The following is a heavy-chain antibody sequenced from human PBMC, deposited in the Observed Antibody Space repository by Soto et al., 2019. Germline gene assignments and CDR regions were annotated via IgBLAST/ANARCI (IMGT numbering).Heavy chain of an antibody. J-gene: IGHJ4*02. CDR3: ARLGDWLLEVSYYFDY. D-gene: IGHD3-9*01. CDR2: IYYSGST. CDR1: GGSISSYF. Sequence: SETLSPTSAVSGGSISSYFWSWIRQPKGKGLEWIGYIYYSGSTNYNPSIKSRVTISVDTSKNQFSLKLSSVTAADTAVYYCARLGDWLLEVSYYFDYWGQGTLVTVSS. V-gene: IGHV4-59*08.